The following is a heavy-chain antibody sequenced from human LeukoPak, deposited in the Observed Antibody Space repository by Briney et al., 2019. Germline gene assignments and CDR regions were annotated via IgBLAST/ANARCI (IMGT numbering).Heavy chain of an antibody. J-gene: IGHJ3*02. CDR2: INPNSGGT. CDR1: GYTFTGYF. D-gene: IGHD3-22*01. V-gene: IGHV1-2*02. CDR3: ARPYYYDSSGYYYLHAFDI. Sequence: GASVTVSCKASGYTFTGYFMHWVRQAPGQGLEWMGWINPNSGGTNYAQKFQGRVTMTRDTSISTAYMELSRLRSDDTAVYYCARPYYYDSSGYYYLHAFDIWGRGTMVTVSS.